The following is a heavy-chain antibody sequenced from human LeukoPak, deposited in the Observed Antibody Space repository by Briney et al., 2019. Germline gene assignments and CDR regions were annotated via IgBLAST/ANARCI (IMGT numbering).Heavy chain of an antibody. D-gene: IGHD5-12*01. J-gene: IGHJ4*02. CDR2: IKSKTDGGTT. CDR1: GFTFSNAW. V-gene: IGHV3-15*01. CDR3: TTDLFTSGYSPSEY. Sequence: GGSLRLSCAASGFTFSNAWMSWVRQAPGKGLEWVGRIKSKTDGGTTDYAAPVKGRFTISRDDSKNTLYLQMNSLKTEDTAVYYCTTDLFTSGYSPSEYWGQGTLVTVSS.